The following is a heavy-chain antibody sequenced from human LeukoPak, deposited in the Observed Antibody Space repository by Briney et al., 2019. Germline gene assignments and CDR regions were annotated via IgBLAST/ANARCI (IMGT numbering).Heavy chain of an antibody. CDR2: IYYRGNT. CDR1: GDSMNSYY. J-gene: IGHJ4*02. CDR3: ARGVPTNWRHGDFDI. D-gene: IGHD1-1*01. Sequence: PSETLSLTCTVSGDSMNSYYWSWIRQPPGKGLQWIGYIYYRGNTDYNPSLKSRVTISVDTSKNQFSLNLASVTSADTAVYYCARGVPTNWRHGDFDIWGQGTLVTVSS. V-gene: IGHV4-59*01.